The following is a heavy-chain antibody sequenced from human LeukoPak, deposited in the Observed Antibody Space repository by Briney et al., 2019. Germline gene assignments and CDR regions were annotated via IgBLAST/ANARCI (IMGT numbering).Heavy chain of an antibody. CDR1: GFTFSSYS. J-gene: IGHJ3*02. Sequence: GGSLRLSCAASGFTFSSYSMNWVRQAPGKGLEWVSYISSSSSTIYYADSVTGRFTISRDNAKNSLYLQMNSLRAEDTAVYYCARDILDAFDIWGQGTMVTVSS. CDR3: ARDILDAFDI. V-gene: IGHV3-48*01. CDR2: ISSSSSTI. D-gene: IGHD2-8*02.